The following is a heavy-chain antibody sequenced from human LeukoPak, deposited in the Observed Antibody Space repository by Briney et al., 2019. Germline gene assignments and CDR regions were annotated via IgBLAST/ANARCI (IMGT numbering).Heavy chain of an antibody. CDR2: INPSAGST. D-gene: IGHD3-3*01. CDR1: GYTFTSHY. V-gene: IGHV1-46*01. CDR3: AAPGASGFVGNFWSGPLDF. J-gene: IGHJ4*02. Sequence: ASVKVSCRASGYTFTSHYRHWVRQAPGQGLEWMGIINPSAGSTSYPQKFQGRVTMTRDTSTSTVYMELSSLRSEDTAVYYCAAPGASGFVGNFWSGPLDFWGQGTLVTVSS.